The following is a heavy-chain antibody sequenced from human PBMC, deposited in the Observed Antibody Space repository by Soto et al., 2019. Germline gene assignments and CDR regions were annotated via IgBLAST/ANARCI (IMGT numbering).Heavy chain of an antibody. J-gene: IGHJ4*02. D-gene: IGHD3-16*01. CDR1: EFTFSTYA. CDR3: AKSAYYNYIWGAMGLDY. Sequence: GGSLRLSCAASEFTFSTYAMSWVRQAPGKGLEWVSAISGSGDSTYYADSVKGRFTIFRDDSKNALYLQMNSLRAEDTAVYYCAKSAYYNYIWGAMGLDYWGQGTLVTAPQ. CDR2: ISGSGDST. V-gene: IGHV3-23*01.